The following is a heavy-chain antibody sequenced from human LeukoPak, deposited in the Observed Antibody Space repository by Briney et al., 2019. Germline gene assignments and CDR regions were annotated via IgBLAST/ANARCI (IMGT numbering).Heavy chain of an antibody. V-gene: IGHV1-69*04. D-gene: IGHD5-18*01. CDR3: ARGARGYSYGFDY. Sequence: ASVKVSCKASGGTFSSYAISWVRQAPGQGLEWMGRIIPILGIANYAQKFQGRVTITADKSTSTAYMELSSLRSEDTAVYYCARGARGYSYGFDYWGQGTLVTVSS. CDR2: IIPILGIA. CDR1: GGTFSSYA. J-gene: IGHJ4*02.